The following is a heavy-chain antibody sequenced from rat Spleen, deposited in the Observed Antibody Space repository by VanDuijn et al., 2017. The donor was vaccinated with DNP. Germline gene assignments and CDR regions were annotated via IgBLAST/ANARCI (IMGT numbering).Heavy chain of an antibody. CDR1: GFSLSSYS. V-gene: IGHV2-47*01. CDR3: ARIGPYYYSRDY. J-gene: IGHJ2*01. Sequence: QVQLKESGPGLVQSSETLSLTCTVSGFSLSSYSVNWVRQPSGKGPESMGRIWSNGGTDYNSAIKSRLSISRDTSKSQVFLKMNSLQTEDTAMYFCARIGPYYYSRDYWGQGVMVTVSS. CDR2: IWSNGGT. D-gene: IGHD1-1*01.